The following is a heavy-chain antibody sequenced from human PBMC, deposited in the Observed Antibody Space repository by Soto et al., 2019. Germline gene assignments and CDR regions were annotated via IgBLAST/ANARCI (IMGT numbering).Heavy chain of an antibody. CDR2: MNPGGAGT. Sequence: QVQLVQSGAEVKKPGASVKVSCKASGYNFTSHFLHWVRQAPGPGLEWMGIMNPGGAGTRYAQKFQGKITMTWDTSTSTVYMELSSLTSEDTAVYYCARAYCSGLSCFSYQYYGMDVWGQGTTVTVSS. CDR3: ARAYCSGLSCFSYQYYGMDV. J-gene: IGHJ6*02. V-gene: IGHV1-46*01. D-gene: IGHD2-15*01. CDR1: GYNFTSHF.